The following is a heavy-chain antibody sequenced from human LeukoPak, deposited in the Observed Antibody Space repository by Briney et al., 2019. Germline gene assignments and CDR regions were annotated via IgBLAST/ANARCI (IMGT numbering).Heavy chain of an antibody. V-gene: IGHV4-34*01. J-gene: IGHJ4*02. D-gene: IGHD2-2*01. Sequence: PSETLSLTCAVYGGSYSGYYWSWIRQPPGKGLEWIGEINHSGSTNYNPPLKSRVTISVDTSKNQFSLKLSSVTAADTAVYYCARGRGYCSSTSCYYYFDYWGQGTLVTVSS. CDR3: ARGRGYCSSTSCYYYFDY. CDR2: INHSGST. CDR1: GGSYSGYY.